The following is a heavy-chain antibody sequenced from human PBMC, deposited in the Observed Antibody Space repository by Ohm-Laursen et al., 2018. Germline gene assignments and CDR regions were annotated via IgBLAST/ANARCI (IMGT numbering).Heavy chain of an antibody. D-gene: IGHD1-1*01. CDR2: INPNSGGT. Sequence: GSSVKVSCKASGYTFSDYYIDWVRQAPGQGLEWMGWINPNSGGTNYAQKFQGRVTMTRDTSISTAYMELSRLRSDDTAVYYCARVVTTGTTLETDAFDIWGQGTMVTVSS. J-gene: IGHJ3*02. CDR1: GYTFSDYY. V-gene: IGHV1-2*02. CDR3: ARVVTTGTTLETDAFDI.